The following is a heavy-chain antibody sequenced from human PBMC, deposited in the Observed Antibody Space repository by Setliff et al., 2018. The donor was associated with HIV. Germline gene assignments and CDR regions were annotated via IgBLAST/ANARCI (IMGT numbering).Heavy chain of an antibody. CDR1: GFTFSSYA. J-gene: IGHJ4*02. CDR3: ARVLMGIAAADEKLDY. D-gene: IGHD6-13*01. CDR2: ISFDGSNK. Sequence: GGSLRLSCAASGFTFSSYAMHWVRQGPGKGLEWVAVISFDGSNKYYADSVKGRFTISRDNSKNTLYLQMNSLGAEDTAVYYCARVLMGIAAADEKLDYWGQGTLVTVSS. V-gene: IGHV3-30*04.